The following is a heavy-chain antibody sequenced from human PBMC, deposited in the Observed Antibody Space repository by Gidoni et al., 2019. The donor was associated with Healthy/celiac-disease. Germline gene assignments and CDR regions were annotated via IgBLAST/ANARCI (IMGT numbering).Heavy chain of an antibody. CDR1: GFTFSSYS. Sequence: EVQLVESGGGLVKPGGSLRLSCAASGFTFSSYSMNWVRQAPGKGLEWVSSISSSSSYIYYADSVKGRFTISRDNAKNSLYLQMNSLRAEDTAVYYCARDMALDGGGFDYWGQGTLVTVSS. CDR2: ISSSSSYI. CDR3: ARDMALDGGGFDY. V-gene: IGHV3-21*01. D-gene: IGHD3-16*01. J-gene: IGHJ4*02.